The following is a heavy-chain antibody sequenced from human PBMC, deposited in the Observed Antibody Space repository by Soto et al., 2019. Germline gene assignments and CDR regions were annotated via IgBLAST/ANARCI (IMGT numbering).Heavy chain of an antibody. V-gene: IGHV3-23*01. CDR1: GFTFSSYA. CDR3: AKRAIAAAGPPNWFDP. D-gene: IGHD6-13*01. J-gene: IGHJ5*02. CDR2: ISGSGGST. Sequence: GGSLRLSCAASGFTFSSYAMSWVRQAPGKGLEWVSAISGSGGSTYYADSVKGRFTISRDNSKNTLYLQMNSLRAEDTAVYYCAKRAIAAAGPPNWFDPWGQGTPVTVSS.